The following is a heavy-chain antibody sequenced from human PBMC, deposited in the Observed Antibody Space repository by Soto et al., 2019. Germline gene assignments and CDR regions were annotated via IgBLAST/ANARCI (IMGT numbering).Heavy chain of an antibody. J-gene: IGHJ4*02. D-gene: IGHD6-13*01. Sequence: PGESLKISCKGSGYSFTSYWIGWVRQMPGKGLEWMGIIYPGDSDTRYSPSFQGQVTITADESTSTAYMELSSLRSEDTAVYYCAREKGYSSSWYDYFDYWGQGTLVTVSS. CDR2: IYPGDSDT. CDR3: AREKGYSSSWYDYFDY. V-gene: IGHV5-51*01. CDR1: GYSFTSYW.